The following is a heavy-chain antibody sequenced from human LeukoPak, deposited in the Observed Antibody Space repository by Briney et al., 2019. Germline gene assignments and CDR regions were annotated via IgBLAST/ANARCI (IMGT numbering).Heavy chain of an antibody. D-gene: IGHD7-27*01. J-gene: IGHJ5*02. V-gene: IGHV1-69*13. CDR1: GGTFSSYA. Sequence: ASVKVSCKASGGTFSSYAISWVRQAPGQGLEWMGGIIPIFGTANYAQKLQGRVTITADESTSTAYMELSSLRSEDTAVYYCAIPGDYPRGFDPWGQGTLVTVSS. CDR2: IIPIFGTA. CDR3: AIPGDYPRGFDP.